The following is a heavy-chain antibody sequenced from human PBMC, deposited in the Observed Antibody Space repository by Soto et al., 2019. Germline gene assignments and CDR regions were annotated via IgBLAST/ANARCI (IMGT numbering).Heavy chain of an antibody. Sequence: GGSLRLSCAASGFTFSDYYMSWIRQAPGKGLEWVSYISSSGSTIYYADSLKGPFTISRDNAKNSLYLQMNSLRAEDTAVYYCARDKFDSGSYFGGDYYYYYMDVWGKGTTVTVSS. V-gene: IGHV3-11*01. D-gene: IGHD3-10*01. CDR2: ISSSGSTI. J-gene: IGHJ6*03. CDR3: ARDKFDSGSYFGGDYYYYYMDV. CDR1: GFTFSDYY.